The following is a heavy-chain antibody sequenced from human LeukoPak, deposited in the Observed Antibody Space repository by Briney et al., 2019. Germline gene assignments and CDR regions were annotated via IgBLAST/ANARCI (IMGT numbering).Heavy chain of an antibody. CDR3: AREAQDGESLDY. Sequence: PSETLSLTCAVYGGSFSGYYWSWIRQPPGKGLEWIGEINHSGSTNYNPSLKSRVTISVDTSKNQSSLKLSSVTAEDTAVYYCAREAQDGESLDYWGQGTLVTVSS. CDR1: GGSFSGYY. CDR2: INHSGST. J-gene: IGHJ4*02. V-gene: IGHV4-34*01. D-gene: IGHD4-17*01.